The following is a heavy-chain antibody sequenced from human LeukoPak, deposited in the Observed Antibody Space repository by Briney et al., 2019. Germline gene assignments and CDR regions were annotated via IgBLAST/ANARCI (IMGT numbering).Heavy chain of an antibody. Sequence: PGGSLRLSCAASGFTFSSYSMNWVRQAPGKGLEWVSSISSSSSYIYYADSVKGRFTISRDNAKNSLYLQVNSLRAEDTAVYYCARVSYYDYVWGSYLNYWGQGTLVTVSS. V-gene: IGHV3-21*01. CDR2: ISSSSSYI. CDR1: GFTFSSYS. CDR3: ARVSYYDYVWGSYLNY. D-gene: IGHD3-16*02. J-gene: IGHJ4*02.